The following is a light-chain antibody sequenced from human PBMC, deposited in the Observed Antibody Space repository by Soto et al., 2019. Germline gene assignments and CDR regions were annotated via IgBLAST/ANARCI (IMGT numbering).Light chain of an antibody. V-gene: IGLV2-14*01. CDR3: NSYTTSSSLYV. Sequence: QSALTQPASVSGSPGQSITISCTGTSSDIGGYDYVSWYQQYPGKAPKPMIYDVSNRPSGVSDRFSGSKSANTASLTISGLQAEDEADYYCNSYTTSSSLYVFGTGTKLTVL. CDR1: SSDIGGYDY. J-gene: IGLJ1*01. CDR2: DVS.